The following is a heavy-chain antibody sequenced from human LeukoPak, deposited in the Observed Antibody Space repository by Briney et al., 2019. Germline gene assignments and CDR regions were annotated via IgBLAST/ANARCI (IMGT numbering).Heavy chain of an antibody. D-gene: IGHD2-15*01. J-gene: IGHJ4*02. CDR3: AKSPLVYCTSSSCHLYFDY. CDR1: GFTFSSYA. CDR2: ISDSGGST. V-gene: IGHV3-23*01. Sequence: GGSLRLSCAASGFTFSSYAMSWVRQAPGKGLEWVSGISDSGGSTYYTDPVKGRFTISRDKPHNTLYLQMNSLRAEDTAVYYCAKSPLVYCTSSSCHLYFDYWGQGTLVTVSS.